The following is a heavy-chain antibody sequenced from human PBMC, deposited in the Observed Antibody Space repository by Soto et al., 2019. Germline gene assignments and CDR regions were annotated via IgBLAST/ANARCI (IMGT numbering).Heavy chain of an antibody. CDR3: AKDLLYCSGGSCYPHYYYYYGMDV. D-gene: IGHD2-15*01. V-gene: IGHV3-30*18. Sequence: QVQLVESGGGVVQPGRSLRLSCAASGFTFSSYGMHWVRQAPGKGLEWVAVISYDGSNKYYADSVKGRFTISRDNSKNTLYLQMNSLRAEDTAVYYCAKDLLYCSGGSCYPHYYYYYGMDVWGQGTTVTVSS. CDR2: ISYDGSNK. J-gene: IGHJ6*02. CDR1: GFTFSSYG.